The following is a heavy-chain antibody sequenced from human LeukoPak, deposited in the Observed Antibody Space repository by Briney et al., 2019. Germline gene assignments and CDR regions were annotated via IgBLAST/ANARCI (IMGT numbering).Heavy chain of an antibody. CDR3: ARTVVVVAATRENWFDP. Sequence: GASVKVSCKASGYTFTSYGISWVRQAPGQGLEWMGWISAYNGNTNYAQKLQGRVTMTTDTSTSTAYIELRSLRSDDTAVYYCARTVVVVAATRENWFDPWGQGTLVTVSS. V-gene: IGHV1-18*01. D-gene: IGHD2-15*01. J-gene: IGHJ5*02. CDR1: GYTFTSYG. CDR2: ISAYNGNT.